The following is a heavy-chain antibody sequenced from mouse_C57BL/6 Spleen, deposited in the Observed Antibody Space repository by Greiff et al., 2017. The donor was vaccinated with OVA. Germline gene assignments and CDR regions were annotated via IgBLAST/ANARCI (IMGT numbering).Heavy chain of an antibody. CDR2: INPGSGGT. CDR1: GYAFTNYL. V-gene: IGHV1-54*01. D-gene: IGHD1-1*01. CDR3: ARGDYYGSTDWYFDV. J-gene: IGHJ1*03. Sequence: VKLQESGAELVRPGTSVKVSCKASGYAFTNYLIEWVKQRPGQGLEWIGVINPGSGGTNYNEKFKGKATLTADKSSSTAYMQLSSLTSEDSAVYFCARGDYYGSTDWYFDVWGTGTTVTVSS.